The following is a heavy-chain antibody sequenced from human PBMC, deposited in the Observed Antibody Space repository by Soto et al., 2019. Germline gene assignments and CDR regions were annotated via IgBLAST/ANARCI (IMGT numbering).Heavy chain of an antibody. Sequence: SETLSLTCTVSGGSVNSGSHYWSWIRQSPGKGLEWIGYIYYNGGTNNNPSLKSRVTISVDKSKNQFYLRLSYLTAADTAGYYCARDLTGNAYCRFDSWGPGTLVTVPS. CDR1: GGSVNSGSHY. D-gene: IGHD1-1*01. J-gene: IGHJ4*02. CDR2: IYYNGGT. CDR3: ARDLTGNAYCRFDS. V-gene: IGHV4-61*01.